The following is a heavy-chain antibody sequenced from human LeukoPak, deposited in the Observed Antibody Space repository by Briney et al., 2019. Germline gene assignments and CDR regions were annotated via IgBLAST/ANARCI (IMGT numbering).Heavy chain of an antibody. D-gene: IGHD5-18*01. CDR2: IYYSGST. CDR1: GGSISSGTYS. V-gene: IGHV4-30-2*01. J-gene: IGHJ4*02. Sequence: SETLSLTCTVSGGSISSGTYSWSWIRQAPGKGLEWIGYIYYSGSTYYNPSLKSRVTISVDRSKNQFSLKLSSVTAADTAVYYCARDGGYSYGTIDYWGQGTLVTVSS. CDR3: ARDGGYSYGTIDY.